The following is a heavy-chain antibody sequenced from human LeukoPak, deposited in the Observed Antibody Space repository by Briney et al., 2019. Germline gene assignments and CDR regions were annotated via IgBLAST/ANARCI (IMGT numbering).Heavy chain of an antibody. CDR2: IYYSGST. V-gene: IGHV4-59*01. D-gene: IGHD3-10*01. CDR1: GGSISSYY. Sequence: LSETLSLTCTVSGGSISSYYWSWIRQPPGKGLEWIGYIYYSGSTNYNPSLKSRVTISVDTSKNQFSLKLSSVTAADTALYYCARTDYYGSGSYYKHWGQGTLVTVSS. CDR3: ARTDYYGSGSYYKH. J-gene: IGHJ4*02.